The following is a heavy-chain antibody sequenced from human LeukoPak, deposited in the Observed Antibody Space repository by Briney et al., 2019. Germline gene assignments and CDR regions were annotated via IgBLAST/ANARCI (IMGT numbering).Heavy chain of an antibody. J-gene: IGHJ6*03. D-gene: IGHD5-18*01. CDR3: ARMAGSYGYDYYYYMDV. CDR2: INPSGGST. V-gene: IGHV1-46*01. CDR1: GYTFTSYY. Sequence: GASVKVSCKASGYTFTSYYMHWVRQAPGQGLEWMGMINPSGGSTSYAQKFQGRVTMTRDMSTSTVYMELSSLRSEDTAVYYCARMAGSYGYDYYYYMDVWGKGTTVTVSS.